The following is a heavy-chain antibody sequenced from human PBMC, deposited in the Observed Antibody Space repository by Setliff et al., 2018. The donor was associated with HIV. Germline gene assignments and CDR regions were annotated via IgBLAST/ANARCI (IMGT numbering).Heavy chain of an antibody. V-gene: IGHV4-34*01. Sequence: SETLSLTCAVYGASLSSYFWHWIRQSPGKGLEWIGEISHNGGFNYSPSLESRLTMSVDTPRNQVSLNLSAVTAADTAIYYCVRGANFYTPRKRIFDYWGQGMSVTVSS. CDR1: GASLSSYF. D-gene: IGHD3-3*01. J-gene: IGHJ4*02. CDR2: ISHNGGF. CDR3: VRGANFYTPRKRIFDY.